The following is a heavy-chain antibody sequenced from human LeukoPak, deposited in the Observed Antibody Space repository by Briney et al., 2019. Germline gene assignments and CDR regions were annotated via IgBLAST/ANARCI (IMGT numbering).Heavy chain of an antibody. J-gene: IGHJ4*02. D-gene: IGHD4-17*01. CDR3: AGKVNDYGIVR. CDR1: GGSFSGYY. CDR2: INHSGST. Sequence: PSETLSLTCAVYGGSFSGYYWSWIRQPPGKGLEWIGEINHSGSTNYNPSLKSRVTISVDTSKNQFSLKLSSVTAADTAVYYCAGKVNDYGIVRWGQGTLVTVSS. V-gene: IGHV4-34*01.